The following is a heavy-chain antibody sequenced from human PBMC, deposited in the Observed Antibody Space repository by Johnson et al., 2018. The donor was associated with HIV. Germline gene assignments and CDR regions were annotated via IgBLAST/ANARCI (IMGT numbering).Heavy chain of an antibody. Sequence: QVQLVESGGGVVQPGRSLRLSCVASGFTFSSYGMNWVRQAPGKGLEWVAVISYDGSDKYYADSVKGRLTISRDNSKNTLYVQMNSLRGEDTAVYYCARDPDPFREYHGDAVDIWGQGTVVTVSS. CDR3: ARDPDPFREYHGDAVDI. V-gene: IGHV3-30*03. CDR1: GFTFSSYG. CDR2: ISYDGSDK. J-gene: IGHJ3*02. D-gene: IGHD3-10*01.